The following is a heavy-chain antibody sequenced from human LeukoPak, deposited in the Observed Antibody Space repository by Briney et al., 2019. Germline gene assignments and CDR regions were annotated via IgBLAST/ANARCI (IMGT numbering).Heavy chain of an antibody. CDR3: AREYYDNPYWFDP. J-gene: IGHJ5*02. Sequence: SETLSLTCTVSGGSISSYYWSWIRQPPGKGLEWIGYIYYSGSTNYNPSLKSRVTISVDTSKNQFSLKLSSVTAADTAVYYCAREYYDNPYWFDPWGQGTLVTVSS. D-gene: IGHD3-3*01. CDR2: IYYSGST. CDR1: GGSISSYY. V-gene: IGHV4-59*01.